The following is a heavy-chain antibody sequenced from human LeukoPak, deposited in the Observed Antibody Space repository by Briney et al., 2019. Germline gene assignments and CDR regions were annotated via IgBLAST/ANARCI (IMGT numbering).Heavy chain of an antibody. CDR1: GFAFSTYW. Sequence: GGSLRLSCAASGFAFSTYWMTWVRQAPGEGLDWVASINQDGSEIHYVDSVKGRFTISRDSATNSLYLQMNSLRAEDTAVYYCATYFPGNPFAFWGQGTMVTVSP. D-gene: IGHD3-10*01. V-gene: IGHV3-7*01. J-gene: IGHJ3*01. CDR2: INQDGSEI. CDR3: ATYFPGNPFAF.